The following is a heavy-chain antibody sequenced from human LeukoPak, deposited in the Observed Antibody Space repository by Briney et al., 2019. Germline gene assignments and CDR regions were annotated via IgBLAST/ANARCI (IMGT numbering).Heavy chain of an antibody. Sequence: GASVKVSCKASGYTFTSYDINWVRQATGQGLEWMGWMNPNSGNTGYAQKFQGRVTMTRNTSISTAYMELSSLRSEDTAVYYCALSGKYGDYGSNYFDYWGQGTLVTVSS. D-gene: IGHD4-17*01. J-gene: IGHJ4*02. CDR2: MNPNSGNT. CDR3: ALSGKYGDYGSNYFDY. CDR1: GYTFTSYD. V-gene: IGHV1-8*01.